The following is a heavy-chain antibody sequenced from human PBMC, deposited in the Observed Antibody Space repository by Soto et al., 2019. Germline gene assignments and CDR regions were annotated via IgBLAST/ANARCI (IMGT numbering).Heavy chain of an antibody. CDR1: GFIFSSHA. Sequence: QVQLVESGGGVVQPGRSLRLSCAASGFIFSSHAMHWVRQAPGKGLEWVAVIVYEGSNKYYADSVKGRFTISRDNSKNTLYLQMNSLGAEDTAVYYCARYYYDRRGFAPSPVSWGQGTLVTVSS. D-gene: IGHD3-22*01. V-gene: IGHV3-30-3*01. CDR3: ARYYYDRRGFAPSPVS. J-gene: IGHJ5*02. CDR2: IVYEGSNK.